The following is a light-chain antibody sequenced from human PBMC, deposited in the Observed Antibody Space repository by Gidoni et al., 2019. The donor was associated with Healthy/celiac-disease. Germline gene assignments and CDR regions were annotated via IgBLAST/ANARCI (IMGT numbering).Light chain of an antibody. CDR2: DAS. V-gene: IGKV3-11*01. CDR3: QQRSNWPLFT. J-gene: IGKJ3*01. CDR1: QLVSSY. Sequence: EIVFTHSTATLSLSPGERATLSCRASQLVSSYLAWYQQKPGQAPRLLIYDASNRATGIPARFSGSGSGTDFTLTISSLEPEDFAVYYCQQRSNWPLFTFGPGTKVDIK.